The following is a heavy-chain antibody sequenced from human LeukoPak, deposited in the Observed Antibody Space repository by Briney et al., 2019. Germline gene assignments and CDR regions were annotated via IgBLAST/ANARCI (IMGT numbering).Heavy chain of an antibody. V-gene: IGHV5-51*01. CDR3: ARQTRGGIVAAGSDY. D-gene: IGHD6-13*01. J-gene: IGHJ4*02. Sequence: GESLKISCKGSGYSFTSYWIGWVRQLPGKGLEWMGIIYPGDSDTRYSPSFQDQVTISADKSISTAYLQWSSLKASDSAMYYCARQTRGGIVAAGSDYWGQGTLVTVSS. CDR2: IYPGDSDT. CDR1: GYSFTSYW.